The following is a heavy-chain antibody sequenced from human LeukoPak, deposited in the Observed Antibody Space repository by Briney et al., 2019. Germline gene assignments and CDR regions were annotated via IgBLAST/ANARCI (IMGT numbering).Heavy chain of an antibody. CDR1: GGSFSGYY. J-gene: IGHJ4*02. V-gene: IGHV4-34*01. Sequence: SETLSLTCVVYGGSFSGYYWTWIRQPPGKGLEWIGEINHRGSTNYNPSLKSRVTISVDTSKNQFSLKLSSVTAADTAVYYCASSNPTYYYDSSGYSHGEFFDYWGQGTLVTVSS. CDR3: ASSNPTYYYDSSGYSHGEFFDY. CDR2: INHRGST. D-gene: IGHD3-22*01.